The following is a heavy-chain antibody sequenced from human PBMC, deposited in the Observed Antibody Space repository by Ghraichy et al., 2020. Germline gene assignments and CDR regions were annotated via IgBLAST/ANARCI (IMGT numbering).Heavy chain of an antibody. CDR3: ARRIVDPQGDWFDP. D-gene: IGHD1-26*01. V-gene: IGHV4-31*03. Sequence: SETLSLTCTVSGGSISSGGYYWSWIRQHPGKGLEWIGYIYYSGSTYYNPSLKSRVTISVDTSKNQFSLKLSSVTAADTAVYYCARRIVDPQGDWFDPWGQGTLVTVSS. CDR1: GGSISSGGYY. CDR2: IYYSGST. J-gene: IGHJ5*02.